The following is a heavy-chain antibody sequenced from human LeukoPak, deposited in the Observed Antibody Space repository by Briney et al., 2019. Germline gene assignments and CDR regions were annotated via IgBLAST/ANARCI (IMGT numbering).Heavy chain of an antibody. D-gene: IGHD1-26*01. CDR3: TKDRKEPNQYHMDV. CDR1: GFTFSSLW. J-gene: IGHJ6*03. CDR2: INQDGGTT. V-gene: IGHV3-7*03. Sequence: PGGSLRLSCAASGFTFSSLWMSWVRQAPGRGPEWVANINQDGGTTYYVASVKGRFTISRDNAKNSLSLQMSRLRAEDTAVYYCTKDRKEPNQYHMDVWGKGTTVTVTS.